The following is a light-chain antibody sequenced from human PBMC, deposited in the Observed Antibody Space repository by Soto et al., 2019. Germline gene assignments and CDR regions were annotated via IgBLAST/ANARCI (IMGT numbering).Light chain of an antibody. J-gene: IGKJ1*01. CDR3: MKATQTPCP. CDR1: QSLVHSDGSTY. Sequence: DIVMTQTPLSSPVTLGQPASISCRSSQSLVHSDGSTYLSWLHHRPGQPPRLLIYNIYNMLSGVTDRFSGSGAGTDFTLKISRVEADDVGVYYCMKATQTPCPFGQGTKVEIK. CDR2: NIY. V-gene: IGKV2-24*01.